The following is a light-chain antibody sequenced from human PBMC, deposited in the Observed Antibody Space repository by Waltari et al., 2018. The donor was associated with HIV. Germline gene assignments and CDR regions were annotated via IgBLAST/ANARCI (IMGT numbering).Light chain of an antibody. CDR3: SSYISTTTL. V-gene: IGLV2-14*01. Sequence: QSAPTQPASVSGAPGQSITISCTGTSSDMGHSKSVSWSQQSPGKAPKLMLYEIRNRPSGVSNRFSGSKSGNTASLTISGLQAEDEADYYCSSYISTTTLFGTGTKVTVL. CDR2: EIR. CDR1: SSDMGHSKS. J-gene: IGLJ1*01.